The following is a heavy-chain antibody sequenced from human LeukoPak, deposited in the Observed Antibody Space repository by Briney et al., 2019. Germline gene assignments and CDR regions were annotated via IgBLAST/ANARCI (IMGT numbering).Heavy chain of an antibody. CDR1: GFTFSSYA. V-gene: IGHV3-23*01. J-gene: IGHJ4*02. CDR3: AKALETPKKYYDFWSGYYPAPYYFDY. D-gene: IGHD3-3*01. CDR2: ISGSGGST. Sequence: GGSLRLSCAASGFTFSSYAMSWVRQAPGKGLEWVSAISGSGGSTYYADSVKGRFTISRDNSKNTLYLQMNSLRAEDTAVYYCAKALETPKKYYDFWSGYYPAPYYFDYWGQGTLATVSS.